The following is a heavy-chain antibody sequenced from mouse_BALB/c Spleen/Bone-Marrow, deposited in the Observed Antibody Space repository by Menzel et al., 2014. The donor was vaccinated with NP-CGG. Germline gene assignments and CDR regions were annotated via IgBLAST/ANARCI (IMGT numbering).Heavy chain of an antibody. D-gene: IGHD2-4*01. CDR2: IWAGGST. V-gene: IGHV2-9*02. CDR1: GFSLTSYG. Sequence: VQLQQSGPGLVAPSQSLSITCTVSGFSLTSYGVHWVRQPPGKGLEWLGVIWAGGSTNHNSALMTRLSISKDNSKSQVFLKMNSLQTDDTAMYYCAREGSTMITTPFAYWGQGTLVTVSA. J-gene: IGHJ3*01. CDR3: AREGSTMITTPFAY.